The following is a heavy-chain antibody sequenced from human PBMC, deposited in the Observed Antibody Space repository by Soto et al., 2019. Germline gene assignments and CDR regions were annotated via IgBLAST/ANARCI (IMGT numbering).Heavy chain of an antibody. D-gene: IGHD6-6*01. CDR3: ARGGEAARKYYYYGMDG. J-gene: IGHJ6*02. V-gene: IGHV4-31*03. CDR2: IYYSGST. CDR1: GGSISSGGYY. Sequence: QVQLQESGPGLVKPSQTLSLTCTVSGGSISSGGYYWSWIRQHPGKGLEWIGYIYYSGSTYYNPSLMSGVTISVDTAKNQYYLKLSAVTAADTAVYYCARGGEAARKYYYYGMDGWGQVTTVTVS.